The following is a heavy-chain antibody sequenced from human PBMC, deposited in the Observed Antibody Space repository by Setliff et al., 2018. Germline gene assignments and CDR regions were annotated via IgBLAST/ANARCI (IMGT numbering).Heavy chain of an antibody. V-gene: IGHV4-39*01. CDR1: GGSISSGGYY. CDR2: IYYSGST. J-gene: IGHJ6*03. CDR3: ARHKSNGSGSYPSLYMDV. D-gene: IGHD3-10*01. Sequence: PSETLSLTCTVSGGSISSGGYYWGLIRQPPGKGLEWVATIYYSGSTYSNPSLKSRLIISVDAPDNQFSVKLSSVTAADTAVYYCARHKSNGSGSYPSLYMDVWGKGIMVTVSS.